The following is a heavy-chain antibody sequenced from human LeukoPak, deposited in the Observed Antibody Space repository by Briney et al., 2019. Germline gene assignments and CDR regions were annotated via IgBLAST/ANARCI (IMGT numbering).Heavy chain of an antibody. CDR2: FDPEDGET. CDR1: GYTLTELS. CDR3: ATDEGDV. V-gene: IGHV1-24*01. J-gene: IGHJ6*02. Sequence: GASVKVSCKVSGYTLTELSMHWVRQAPGKGLEWMGGFDPEDGETIYAQKFQGRVTTTEDTSTDTAYMELSSLRSEDTAVYYCATDEGDVWGQGTTVTVSS.